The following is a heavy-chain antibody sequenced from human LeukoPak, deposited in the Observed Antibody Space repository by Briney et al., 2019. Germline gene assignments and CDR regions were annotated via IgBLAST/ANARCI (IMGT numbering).Heavy chain of an antibody. D-gene: IGHD2-21*02. Sequence: GGSLRLSCAASGFTFSSYEMNWVRQAPGKGLEWVSYISSSGSTIYYADSVKGRFTISRDSAKNSLYLQMNSLRAEDTAVYYCARDGGDSDAFDIWGQGTMVTVSS. V-gene: IGHV3-48*03. CDR3: ARDGGDSDAFDI. CDR1: GFTFSSYE. CDR2: ISSSGSTI. J-gene: IGHJ3*02.